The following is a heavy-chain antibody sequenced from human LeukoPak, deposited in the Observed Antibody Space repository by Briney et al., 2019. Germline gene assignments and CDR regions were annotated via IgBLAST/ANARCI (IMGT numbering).Heavy chain of an antibody. V-gene: IGHV1-69*02. CDR1: GGTFTSYS. CDR2: IIPILGLA. CDR3: GAFAEYLQH. J-gene: IGHJ1*01. Sequence: SVKVSCKASGGTFTSYSISWVRQAPGQRLEWMGRIIPILGLANYAQKFQGRVTITAHKSTNTAYMELSSLSSEDTAVYYCGAFAEYLQHWGQGTLVTVSS.